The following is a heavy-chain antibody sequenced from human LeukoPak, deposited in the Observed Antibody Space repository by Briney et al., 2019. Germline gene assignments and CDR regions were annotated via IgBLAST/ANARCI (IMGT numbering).Heavy chain of an antibody. J-gene: IGHJ5*02. CDR3: ARASSGWNNWFDP. Sequence: KPSETLSLTCTVSGGSISSYYWSWLRQPPRKGLEWIGYIYCSGSTNYNPSLNSRVTISVDTSKNQFSLKLGSGTAADTAVYYCARASSGWNNWFDPWGQGTLVTVSS. CDR2: IYCSGST. V-gene: IGHV4-59*01. D-gene: IGHD6-19*01. CDR1: GGSISSYY.